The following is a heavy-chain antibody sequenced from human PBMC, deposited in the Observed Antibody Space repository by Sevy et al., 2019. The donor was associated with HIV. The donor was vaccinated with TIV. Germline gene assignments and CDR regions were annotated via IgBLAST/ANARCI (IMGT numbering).Heavy chain of an antibody. J-gene: IGHJ4*02. CDR3: ARGYRLWLNYFDY. CDR1: GFTFSSYA. Sequence: GGSLRLSCVASGFTFSSYAMHWVRQAPGKGLEWVAVISYDGSNKYYADSVKGRFTISRDNSKNTLYLQMNSLRAEDTAVYYCARGYRLWLNYFDYWGQGTLVTVSS. V-gene: IGHV3-30*04. D-gene: IGHD1-26*01. CDR2: ISYDGSNK.